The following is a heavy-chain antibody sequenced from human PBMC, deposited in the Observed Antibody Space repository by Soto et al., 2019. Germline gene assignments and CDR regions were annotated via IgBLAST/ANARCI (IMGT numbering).Heavy chain of an antibody. CDR3: AKGGGYCSSTSCSHHGMDV. CDR2: ISGSGGST. J-gene: IGHJ6*02. Sequence: EVQLLESGGGLVQPGGSLRLSCAASGFTFSSYAMSWVRQAPGKGLEWVSAISGSGGSTYYADSVKGRFTISRDNSKNKVYLKMNSLRAVDTAVYYCAKGGGYCSSTSCSHHGMDVWGQGTTVTVSS. V-gene: IGHV3-23*01. CDR1: GFTFSSYA. D-gene: IGHD2-2*01.